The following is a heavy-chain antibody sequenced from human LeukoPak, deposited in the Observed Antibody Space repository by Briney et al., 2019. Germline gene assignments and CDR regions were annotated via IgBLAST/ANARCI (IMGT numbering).Heavy chain of an antibody. CDR2: IHVYSGDA. J-gene: IGHJ5*02. D-gene: IGHD3-10*01. CDR3: ARPGNWWFDP. V-gene: IGHV1-2*02. Sequence: GASVTVSCTASAYIFTSYYMHWVRQAPGQGQEWMGWIHVYSGDATYAQKFQGRVTMTRETSISTAYMELSTLTSDDTAVYYCARPGNWWFDPWGQGTVVTVSS. CDR1: AYIFTSYY.